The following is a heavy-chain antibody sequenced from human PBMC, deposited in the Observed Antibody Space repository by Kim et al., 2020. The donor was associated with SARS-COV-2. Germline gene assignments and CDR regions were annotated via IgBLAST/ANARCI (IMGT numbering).Heavy chain of an antibody. CDR2: INPNSGGT. Sequence: ASVKVSCKASGYTFTGYYMHWVRQAPGQGLEWMGWINPNSGGTNYAQKFQGRVTMTRDTSISTAYMELSRLRSDDTAVYYCAREMQEGVAARQYYYYYGMDVWGQGTTVTVSS. V-gene: IGHV1-2*02. D-gene: IGHD6-6*01. J-gene: IGHJ6*02. CDR1: GYTFTGYY. CDR3: AREMQEGVAARQYYYYYGMDV.